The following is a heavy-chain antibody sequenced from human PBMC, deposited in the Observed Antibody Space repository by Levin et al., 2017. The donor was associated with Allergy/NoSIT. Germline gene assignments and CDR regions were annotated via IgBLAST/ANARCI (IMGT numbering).Heavy chain of an antibody. CDR2: INPNSGGT. CDR1: GYTFTGYY. D-gene: IGHD6-19*01. CDR3: ARVDEAVAGTYYFDY. J-gene: IGHJ4*02. Sequence: ASVKVSCKASGYTFTGYYMHWVRQAPGQGLEWMGWINPNSGGTNYAQKFQGRVTMTRDTSISTAYMELCRLRSDDTAVYYCARVDEAVAGTYYFDYWGQGTLVTVSS. V-gene: IGHV1-2*02.